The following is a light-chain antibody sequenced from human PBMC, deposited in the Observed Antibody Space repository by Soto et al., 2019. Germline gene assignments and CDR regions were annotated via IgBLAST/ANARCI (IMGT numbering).Light chain of an antibody. J-gene: IGKJ2*01. CDR3: QQYNNWPPDYT. CDR1: QRVNSN. V-gene: IGKV3-15*01. CDR2: DAA. Sequence: EIVMTQSPATLSVSPGERATLSCRASQRVNSNLAWYQHKPGQAPRLLIYDAATRATGIPARFSGSGSGTEFTLTITSLQSEDFAVYYCQQYNNWPPDYTFGQGTKREIK.